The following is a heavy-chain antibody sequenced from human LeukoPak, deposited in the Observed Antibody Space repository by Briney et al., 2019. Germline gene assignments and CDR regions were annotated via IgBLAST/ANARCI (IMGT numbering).Heavy chain of an antibody. CDR3: ARGMGGYGGYDY. CDR2: IYSGGSS. V-gene: IGHV3-66*01. J-gene: IGHJ4*02. D-gene: IGHD5-12*01. Sequence: GGSVTLSFAASGFTVSSNYMSWVRQAPGKGLEWVSVIYSGGSSYYADSVKGRFTISRDNSKNTVYLQMNSLRVEDTAVYYCARGMGGYGGYDYWGQGTLVTVSS. CDR1: GFTVSSNY.